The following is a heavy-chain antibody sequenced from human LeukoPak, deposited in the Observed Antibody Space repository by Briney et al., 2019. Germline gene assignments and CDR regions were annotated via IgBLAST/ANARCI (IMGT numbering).Heavy chain of an antibody. J-gene: IGHJ4*02. Sequence: GGSLRLSCAASGFTFSSYSMNLVRQAPGKGLEWVSSISSSSSYIYYADSVKGRFTISRDNAKNSLYLQMNSLRAEDTAVYYCARSVVVVAATPVGYWGQGTLVTVSS. V-gene: IGHV3-21*01. CDR3: ARSVVVVAATPVGY. CDR1: GFTFSSYS. CDR2: ISSSSSYI. D-gene: IGHD2-15*01.